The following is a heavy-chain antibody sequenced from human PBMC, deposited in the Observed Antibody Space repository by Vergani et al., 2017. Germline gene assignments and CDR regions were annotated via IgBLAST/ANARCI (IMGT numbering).Heavy chain of an antibody. J-gene: IGHJ6*02. Sequence: VQLVESGGGLVKPGGSLRLSCAASGFTFSSYSMNWVRQAPGKGLEWVAVISYDGSNKYYADSVKGRFTISRDNSKNTLYLQMNSLRAEDTAVYYCASWTLTGDFYYYYGMDVWGQGTTVTVSS. V-gene: IGHV3-30*03. D-gene: IGHD7-27*01. CDR1: GFTFSSYS. CDR3: ASWTLTGDFYYYYGMDV. CDR2: ISYDGSNK.